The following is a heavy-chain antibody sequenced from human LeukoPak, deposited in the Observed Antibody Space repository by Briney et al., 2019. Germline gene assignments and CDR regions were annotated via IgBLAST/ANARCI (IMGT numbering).Heavy chain of an antibody. J-gene: IGHJ5*02. V-gene: IGHV1-2*02. Sequence: ASVKVSCKASGGTFSSYAISWVRQAPGQGLEWMGWINPNSGGTNYAQKFQGRVTMTRDTSASTAYMELSSLRSKGTAVYYCARSGITVTTMDNWWFGDWFDPWGQGTLVTVSS. CDR1: GGTFSSYA. D-gene: IGHD4-17*01. CDR3: ARSGITVTTMDNWWFGDWFDP. CDR2: INPNSGGT.